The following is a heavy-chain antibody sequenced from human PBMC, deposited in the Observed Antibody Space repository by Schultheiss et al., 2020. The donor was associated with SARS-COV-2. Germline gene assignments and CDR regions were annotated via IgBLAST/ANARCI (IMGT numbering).Heavy chain of an antibody. CDR3: ARDSSGYLGG. Sequence: SETLSLTCAVSGGSISSSNWWSWVRQPPGKGLEWIGYINYSGSTNYNPSLKSRVTISVDTSKNQFFLKLGSVTAADTAVYFCARDSSGYLGGWGQGTLVTVSS. J-gene: IGHJ4*02. D-gene: IGHD3-22*01. CDR1: GGSISSSNW. V-gene: IGHV4-4*02. CDR2: INYSGST.